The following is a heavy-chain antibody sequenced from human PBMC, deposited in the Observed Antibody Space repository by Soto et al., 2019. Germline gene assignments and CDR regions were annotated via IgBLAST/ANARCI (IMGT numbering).Heavy chain of an antibody. CDR2: IYYSGST. J-gene: IGHJ3*02. CDR1: GGSISSYY. Sequence: QVQLQESGPGLVKPSETLSLTCTVSGGSISSYYWSWIRQPPGKGLEWIGYIYYSGSTNYNPSLKGRVTRSVDTAKNQFSLKLSSVTAADTAVYYCARDRIRSFDIWGQRTMVTVSS. CDR3: ARDRIRSFDI. V-gene: IGHV4-59*01.